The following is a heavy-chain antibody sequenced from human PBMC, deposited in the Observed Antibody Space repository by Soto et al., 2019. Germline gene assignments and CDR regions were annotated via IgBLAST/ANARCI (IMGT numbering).Heavy chain of an antibody. D-gene: IGHD3-9*01. V-gene: IGHV1-69*06. CDR2: IIGVFPTT. Sequence: QVQLVQSGAEVKKHGSSVKVSCTPSGGSQATSGVRQAPGHGPEWLGGIIGVFPTTNKAEKFEGRVPITAETSTGTAYIELSGLRFVEPAAYSCATSSPPLSGAFTSGYIGPFDFWGPGMLASVS. CDR1: GGSQA. CDR3: ATSSPPLSGAFTSGYIGPFDF. J-gene: IGHJ4*02.